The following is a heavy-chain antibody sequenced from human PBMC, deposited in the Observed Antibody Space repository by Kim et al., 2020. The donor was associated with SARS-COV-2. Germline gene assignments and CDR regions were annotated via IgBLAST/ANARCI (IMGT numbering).Heavy chain of an antibody. D-gene: IGHD3-3*01. J-gene: IGHJ2*01. Sequence: GGSLRLSCAASGFTFSSYAMSWVRQAPGKGLEWVSAISGSGGSTYYADSVKGRFTISRDNSKNTLYLQMNSLRAEDTAVYYCAKDPKTYYDFWSGHIPKGYTPTGNWYFDLWGRGTLVTVSS. V-gene: IGHV3-23*01. CDR3: AKDPKTYYDFWSGHIPKGYTPTGNWYFDL. CDR1: GFTFSSYA. CDR2: ISGSGGST.